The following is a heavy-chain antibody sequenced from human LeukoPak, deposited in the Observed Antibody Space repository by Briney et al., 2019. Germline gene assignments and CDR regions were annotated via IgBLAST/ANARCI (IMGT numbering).Heavy chain of an antibody. J-gene: IGHJ3*02. CDR1: GGSISDYY. CDR3: ARDVDSSSWNDAFDI. V-gene: IGHV4-59*01. D-gene: IGHD6-13*01. CDR2: INYSEST. Sequence: SETLSLTCAVSGGSISDYYWSWIRQPPGKGLEWIGYINYSESTNYNPSLKSRVTMSVDTSKNQFSLRLSSVTAADTAVYYCARDVDSSSWNDAFDIWGQGTMVTVSS.